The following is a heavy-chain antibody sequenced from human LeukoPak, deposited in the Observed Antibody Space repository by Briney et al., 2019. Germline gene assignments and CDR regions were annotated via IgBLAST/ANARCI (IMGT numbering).Heavy chain of an antibody. CDR1: GFTFSSYG. Sequence: GGSLRLSCAASGFTFSSYGMHWVRQAPGKGLEWVAVISYDGSNKYYADSVKGRFTISRDNSKNTLYLRMNSLRAEDTAVYYCAKNGDYGDPDFDYWGQGTLVTVSS. CDR2: ISYDGSNK. D-gene: IGHD4-17*01. CDR3: AKNGDYGDPDFDY. V-gene: IGHV3-30*18. J-gene: IGHJ4*02.